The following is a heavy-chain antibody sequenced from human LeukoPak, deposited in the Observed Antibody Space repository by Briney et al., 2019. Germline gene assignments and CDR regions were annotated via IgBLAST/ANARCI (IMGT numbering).Heavy chain of an antibody. CDR2: INAGNGNT. V-gene: IGHV1-3*01. CDR3: ARTYGETRFDYYYYGMDV. CDR1: GYTFTSYA. Sequence: ASVTVSCKASGYTFTSYAMHWVRQAPGQRLEWMGWINAGNGNTKYSQKFQGRVTITRDTSASTAYMELSSLRSEDTAVYYCARTYGETRFDYYYYGMDVWGQGTTVTVS. D-gene: IGHD4-17*01. J-gene: IGHJ6*02.